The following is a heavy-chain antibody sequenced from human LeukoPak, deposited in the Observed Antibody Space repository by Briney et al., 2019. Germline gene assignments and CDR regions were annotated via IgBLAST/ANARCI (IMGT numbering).Heavy chain of an antibody. Sequence: KPSETLSLTCTVSGGSITDYHWIWIRQPAGKGLEWIGRLYASGSTNYNPSLKSRVTISVDTSKNQFSLKLSSVTAADTAVYYCARVPTVTFFDHWGQGTLVTVSS. J-gene: IGHJ4*02. CDR2: LYASGST. V-gene: IGHV4-4*07. CDR1: GGSITDYH. D-gene: IGHD4-17*01. CDR3: ARVPTVTFFDH.